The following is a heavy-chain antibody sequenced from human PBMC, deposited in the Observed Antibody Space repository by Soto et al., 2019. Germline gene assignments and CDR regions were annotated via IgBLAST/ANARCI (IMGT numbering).Heavy chain of an antibody. CDR2: LYYSGVS. J-gene: IGHJ3*02. V-gene: IGHV4-31*01. Sequence: PSETLSLTCTVSCGCISSGGYYLSSIRKHPRRGLESIGYLYYSGVSYYNASLKSLLTISVDTSRNQFSLRLSSVSSADTAVDYGARGTDYDILTGHYKNAFDIWGQGTMVSVSS. CDR1: CGCISSGGYY. D-gene: IGHD3-9*01. CDR3: ARGTDYDILTGHYKNAFDI.